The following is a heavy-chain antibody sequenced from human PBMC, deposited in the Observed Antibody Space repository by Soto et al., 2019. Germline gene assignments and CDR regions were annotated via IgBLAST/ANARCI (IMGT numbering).Heavy chain of an antibody. CDR1: GFTFSTYG. CDR3: AKDEVRTPSLYAMDV. Sequence: GGSLRLSCAASGFTFSTYGMHWVRQAPGKGLEWVALISYDGSNRNSADSVKGRFTISRDNSKNTLYLQMNRLRVEDTAVYYCAKDEVRTPSLYAMDVWGQGTTVTVSS. CDR2: ISYDGSNR. D-gene: IGHD3-10*01. J-gene: IGHJ6*02. V-gene: IGHV3-30*18.